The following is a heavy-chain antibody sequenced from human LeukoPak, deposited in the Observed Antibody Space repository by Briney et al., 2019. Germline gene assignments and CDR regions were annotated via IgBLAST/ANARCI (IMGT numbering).Heavy chain of an antibody. CDR3: ARDKRHSYGRYFDP. CDR2: MQSTGNS. J-gene: IGHJ4*02. D-gene: IGHD5-18*01. CDR1: GDSISTYH. V-gene: IGHV4-59*01. Sequence: PSETPSLTCSVSGDSISTYHWNWIRKPPGKGLEWIGYMQSTGNSKYNPSLKNRVNISIDMSKNQFVLNLRSVTAADTAVYYCARDKRHSYGRYFDPWGQGMLVTVSS.